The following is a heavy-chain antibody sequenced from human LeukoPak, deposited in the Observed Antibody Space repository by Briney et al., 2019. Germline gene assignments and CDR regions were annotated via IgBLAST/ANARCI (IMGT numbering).Heavy chain of an antibody. CDR3: ARTPIPQYSSGWYTSYYFDY. V-gene: IGHV4-59*01. Sequence: GSLRLSCAASGFIFSNYAMSWVRQPPGKGLEWIGYISSSGTTTYSPSLKSRVTISQDMPKNQFSLRLSSVTAADTAMYYCARTPIPQYSSGWYTSYYFDYWGQGTLVTVSS. CDR2: ISSSGTT. CDR1: GFIFSNYA. D-gene: IGHD6-19*01. J-gene: IGHJ4*02.